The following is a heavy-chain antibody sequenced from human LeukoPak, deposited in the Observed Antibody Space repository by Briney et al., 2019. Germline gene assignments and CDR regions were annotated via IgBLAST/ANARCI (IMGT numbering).Heavy chain of an antibody. CDR1: GGSISSYY. V-gene: IGHV4-59*01. D-gene: IGHD6-19*01. CDR3: ARKWWLYSGGGYYYYGMDV. CDR2: IYYSGST. J-gene: IGHJ6*04. Sequence: SETLSLTCTVSGGSISSYYWSWIRQPPGKGLEWIGYIYYSGSTNYNPSLKSRVTISVDTSKNQFSLKLSSVTAADTAVYYCARKWWLYSGGGYYYYGMDVWGKGTTVTVSS.